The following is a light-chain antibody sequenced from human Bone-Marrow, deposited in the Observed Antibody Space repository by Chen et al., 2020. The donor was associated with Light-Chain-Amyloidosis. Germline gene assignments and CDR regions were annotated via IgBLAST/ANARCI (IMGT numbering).Light chain of an antibody. CDR2: GSS. V-gene: IGKV3-20*01. Sequence: EIVLTQSPCTLSLSPGEGSNLSCRASQTISSNYLTWYQQKFGQAHRLLIYGSSSRATGIPDRFTGSGSGTDFTLTINRLEPEDFAMYYCQQYGTSPLTFGGGTKVEIK. CDR3: QQYGTSPLT. CDR1: QTISSNY. J-gene: IGKJ4*01.